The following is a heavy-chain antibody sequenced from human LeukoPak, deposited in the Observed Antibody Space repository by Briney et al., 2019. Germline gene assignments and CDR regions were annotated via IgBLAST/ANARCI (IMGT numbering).Heavy chain of an antibody. CDR3: ASSSDYDFLGGP. Sequence: SETLSLTCAVSGGSFSDYYLIWIRQPPGQGVEGMGEINHSGITSYNASIKSRVTISTDTSKNQFSLKVNSMTAADTAVYYCASSSDYDFLGGPWAQGTLVTVSS. CDR2: INHSGIT. J-gene: IGHJ4*02. V-gene: IGHV4-34*01. D-gene: IGHD3-3*01. CDR1: GGSFSDYY.